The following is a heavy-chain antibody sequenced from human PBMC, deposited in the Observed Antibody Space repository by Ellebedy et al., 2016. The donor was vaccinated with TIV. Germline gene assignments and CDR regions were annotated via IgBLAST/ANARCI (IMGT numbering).Heavy chain of an antibody. CDR2: ISSGATTI. CDR3: ARKGVRNVWSPFDP. J-gene: IGHJ5*02. Sequence: GESLKISCAASGFAFSDYYMSWIRQAPGKGLEWIAHISSGATTIYYADSVRGRFTISRDAAKNSLYLQMNGQRADDTAVYYCARKGVRNVWSPFDPWGQGALVTVSS. D-gene: IGHD1-1*01. V-gene: IGHV3-11*01. CDR1: GFAFSDYY.